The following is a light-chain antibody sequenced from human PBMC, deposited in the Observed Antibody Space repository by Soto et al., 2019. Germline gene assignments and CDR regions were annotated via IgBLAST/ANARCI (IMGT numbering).Light chain of an antibody. CDR3: QQYNNWIT. V-gene: IGKV3-15*01. CDR1: QSVSSN. CDR2: GAS. J-gene: IGKJ5*01. Sequence: EIVMTQSPATLSVSPGERATLSCRASQSVSSNLAWYQQKPGQAPRLLIYGASTRATGIPARFSGSGSGTEFTLTSRRLQSEDFAVYYCQQYNNWITFGQGTRLEIK.